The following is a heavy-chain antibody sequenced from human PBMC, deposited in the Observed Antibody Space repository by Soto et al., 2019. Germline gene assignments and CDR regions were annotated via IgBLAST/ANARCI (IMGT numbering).Heavy chain of an antibody. CDR3: ARTGYIGYDSTGWFDP. D-gene: IGHD5-12*01. V-gene: IGHV4-34*01. CDR1: GGSLSGYY. Sequence: SETLSLTCVVYGGSLSGYYWSWIRQPPGKGLEWIGEINHSGSTNCNPSLKSRVTISVDTSKNQFSLKLRSVTAADTAVYYCARTGYIGYDSTGWFDPWGQGTLVTVSS. CDR2: INHSGST. J-gene: IGHJ5*02.